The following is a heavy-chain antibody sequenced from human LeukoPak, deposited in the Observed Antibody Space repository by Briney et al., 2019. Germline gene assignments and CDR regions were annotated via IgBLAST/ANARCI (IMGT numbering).Heavy chain of an antibody. J-gene: IGHJ3*02. V-gene: IGHV5-51*01. CDR3: ARFQVTTDAFDI. CDR2: IYPGDSDT. D-gene: IGHD3-3*01. Sequence: GASLQISCKGSGSIFTSYWIGWVRQLPGKGLEWMGIIYPGDSDTRYSPSFQGQVTISADKSISTAYLQWSSLKASDTAMYYCARFQVTTDAFDIWGQGTMVTVSS. CDR1: GSIFTSYW.